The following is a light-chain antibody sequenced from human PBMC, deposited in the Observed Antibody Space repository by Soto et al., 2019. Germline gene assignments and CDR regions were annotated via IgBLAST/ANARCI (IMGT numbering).Light chain of an antibody. V-gene: IGLV1-40*01. CDR3: QSYDGSLSARV. J-gene: IGLJ3*02. CDR2: GNS. CDR1: SSNIGAGYD. Sequence: QSVLTQPPSVSGAPGQRVTISCTGSSSNIGAGYDVHWYQQLPGTAPKLLIYGNSNRPSGVPDRFSGSKSGTSASLAITGLQAEDEADYYCQSYDGSLSARVFGGGTKLTVL.